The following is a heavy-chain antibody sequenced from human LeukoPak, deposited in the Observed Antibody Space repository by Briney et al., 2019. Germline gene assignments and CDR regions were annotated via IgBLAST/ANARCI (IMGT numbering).Heavy chain of an antibody. Sequence: SETLSLTCTVSGGSISSYYWSWIRQPPGKGLEWIGYIYTSGSTNYNPSLKSRVTISVDTSKNQFSLKLSSVTAADTAVYYCASSLLWFGELFGWFDPWGQGTLVTVSS. V-gene: IGHV4-4*08. J-gene: IGHJ5*02. D-gene: IGHD3-10*01. CDR1: GGSISSYY. CDR2: IYTSGST. CDR3: ASSLLWFGELFGWFDP.